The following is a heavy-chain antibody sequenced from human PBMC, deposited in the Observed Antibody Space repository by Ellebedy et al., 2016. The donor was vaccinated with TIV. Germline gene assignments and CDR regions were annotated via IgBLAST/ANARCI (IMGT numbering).Heavy chain of an antibody. CDR1: GFTFSNYW. CDR3: ARRRSGDGWGLDY. Sequence: GGSLRLSCAASGFTFSNYWMTWVRQVPGKGLEWVGSIKQDGSDPYYVDSVKGRLTISRDNAKNSLYLQMNSLRAEDTALYDCARRRSGDGWGLDYWGQGTLVTVSS. CDR2: IKQDGSDP. J-gene: IGHJ4*02. D-gene: IGHD3-3*01. V-gene: IGHV3-7*01.